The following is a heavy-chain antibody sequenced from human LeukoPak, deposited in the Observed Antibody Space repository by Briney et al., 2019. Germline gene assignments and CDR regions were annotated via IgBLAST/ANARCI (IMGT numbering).Heavy chain of an antibody. CDR3: AKATVGTNYYYFYAMDV. J-gene: IGHJ6*02. CDR1: GFXFSSYA. D-gene: IGHD1-1*01. V-gene: IGHV3-23*01. Sequence: GGSLRLSCAASGFXFSSYAMSWVRQAPGKGLEWVSPISGSGGRTYYADSVKGRFTISRDNSKNTLSLQMNSLRAEDTAIHYCAKATVGTNYYYFYAMDVWGQGTTVTVSS. CDR2: ISGSGGRT.